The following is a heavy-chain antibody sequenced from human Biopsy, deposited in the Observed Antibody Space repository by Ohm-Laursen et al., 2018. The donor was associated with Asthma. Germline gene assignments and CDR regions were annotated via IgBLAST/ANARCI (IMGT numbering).Heavy chain of an antibody. J-gene: IGHJ4*02. Sequence: SDTLSLTCTVSGGSMSSSSYYWGWIRQPPGKGLEWMGSISYTGSAYHNPSLKSRVTISVDTSKNPSPLKLSSVTAADTAVYYCARHWDWGSFFDYWGQGTPVTVSS. CDR2: ISYTGSA. V-gene: IGHV4-39*01. D-gene: IGHD7-27*01. CDR3: ARHWDWGSFFDY. CDR1: GGSMSSSSYY.